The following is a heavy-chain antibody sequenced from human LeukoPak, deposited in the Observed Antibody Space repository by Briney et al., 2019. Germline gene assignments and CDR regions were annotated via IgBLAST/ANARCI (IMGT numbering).Heavy chain of an antibody. Sequence: SQTLSLTCAISGDSFSSDTAAWNWLRQSPSRGLEWLGRTYYRSKWYEDYAVSLKSRISINPDTSKNQFSLHLNAVTPEDTAVYYCARGRVAADYWGQGTLVTVSS. D-gene: IGHD6-19*01. CDR2: TYYRSKWYE. CDR1: GDSFSSDTAA. J-gene: IGHJ4*02. V-gene: IGHV6-1*01. CDR3: ARGRVAADY.